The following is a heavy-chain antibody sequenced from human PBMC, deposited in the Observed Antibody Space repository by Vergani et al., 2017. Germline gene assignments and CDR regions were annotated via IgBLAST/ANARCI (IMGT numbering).Heavy chain of an antibody. D-gene: IGHD2-2*01. Sequence: QVQLQQWGAGLLKPSETLSLTCAVYGGSFSGYYWSWIRQPPGKGLEWIGEIYHSGSTNYNPSLKSRVTISVDKSKNQFSLKLGSVTAADTAVYYCARGGVVVVPAAIGYAFDIWGQGTMVTVSS. CDR1: GGSFSGYY. V-gene: IGHV4-34*01. CDR3: ARGGVVVVPAAIGYAFDI. J-gene: IGHJ3*02. CDR2: IYHSGST.